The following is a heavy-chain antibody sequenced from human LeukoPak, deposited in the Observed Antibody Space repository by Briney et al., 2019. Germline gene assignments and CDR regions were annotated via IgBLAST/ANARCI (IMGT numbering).Heavy chain of an antibody. D-gene: IGHD2-15*01. J-gene: IGHJ5*02. CDR1: GGTFSSYA. Sequence: SVKVSCKASGGTFSSYAISWVRQAPGQGLEWMGGIIPIFGTANYAQKFQGRVTITADESTSTAYMELSSLGSEDTAVYYCARGGGYCSGGSCYWGRNWFDPWGQGTLVTVSS. CDR3: ARGGGYCSGGSCYWGRNWFDP. CDR2: IIPIFGTA. V-gene: IGHV1-69*01.